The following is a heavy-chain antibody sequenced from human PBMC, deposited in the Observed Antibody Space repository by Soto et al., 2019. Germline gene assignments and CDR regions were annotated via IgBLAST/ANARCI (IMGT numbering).Heavy chain of an antibody. CDR3: AKVGELAVGGFDY. CDR2: ISDTGGST. V-gene: IGHV3-23*01. Sequence: EVQLLESGGGLVQPGGSLRLSCAASGFTFSSYAMSWVRQAPGKGLEWVSRISDTGGSTYYAASVKGRFTISRDSSKNTLYLQMKSLRADDTAIYYCAKVGELAVGGFDYWGQGTLVTVSS. J-gene: IGHJ4*02. CDR1: GFTFSSYA. D-gene: IGHD2-15*01.